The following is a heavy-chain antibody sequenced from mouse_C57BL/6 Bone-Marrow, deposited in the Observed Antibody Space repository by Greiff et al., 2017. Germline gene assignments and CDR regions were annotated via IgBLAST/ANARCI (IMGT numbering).Heavy chain of an antibody. Sequence: QVQLQQPGAELVRPGSSVKLSCKASGYTFTSYWMDWVKQRPGQGLDWIGNIYPSDSETHYNQKFKDKATLTVDKSSSTAYMQLSSLTSEDSAVYYCARKGWLPYAMDYWGQGTSVTVSS. V-gene: IGHV1-61*01. CDR3: ARKGWLPYAMDY. D-gene: IGHD2-3*01. CDR2: IYPSDSET. CDR1: GYTFTSYW. J-gene: IGHJ4*01.